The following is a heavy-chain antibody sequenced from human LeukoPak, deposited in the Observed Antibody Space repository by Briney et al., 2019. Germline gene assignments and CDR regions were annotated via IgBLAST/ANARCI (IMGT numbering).Heavy chain of an antibody. CDR3: AEDRFGSGSPNWFGP. Sequence: GGSLRLSCAGSGFTFSRYAMSWIRQVPGKGLEWVSAISGSSGDIFYTDSVKGRFTISRDNSKNTLYLQMNGLRAGDTAVYYCAEDRFGSGSPNWFGPWGQGTLVSVSS. CDR1: GFTFSRYA. D-gene: IGHD3-10*01. V-gene: IGHV3-23*01. J-gene: IGHJ5*02. CDR2: ISGSSGDI.